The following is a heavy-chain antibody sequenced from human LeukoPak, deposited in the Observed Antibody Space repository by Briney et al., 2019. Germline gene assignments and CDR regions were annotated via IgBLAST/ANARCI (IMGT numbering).Heavy chain of an antibody. J-gene: IGHJ4*02. CDR2: ISNSGGTI. Sequence: QSGGSLRLSCAASGFTFSNYAMSWVRQAPGEGLEWVSSISNSGGTIYYADSVKGRFTISRDNAKNTLYLQMNSLTAEDTAVYHCAKGKGTGSYYYFAYWGQGTLVIVSS. CDR3: AKGKGTGSYYYFAY. CDR1: GFTFSNYA. D-gene: IGHD1-26*01. V-gene: IGHV3-23*01.